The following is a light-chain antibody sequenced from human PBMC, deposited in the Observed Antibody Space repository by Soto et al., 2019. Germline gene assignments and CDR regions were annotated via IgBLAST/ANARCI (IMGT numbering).Light chain of an antibody. CDR3: QERRNWPLST. CDR1: QTVSGNY. CDR2: SAS. J-gene: IGKJ3*01. V-gene: IGKV3D-20*02. Sequence: IVLTQSPDTLSLSPGDRATLSCRASQTVSGNYLAWYHQKPGQAPRLLIHSASSRATGIPDRFSASGSGTDFTLAISILEREDFAVDPPQERRNWPLSTIGRGTKVDIK.